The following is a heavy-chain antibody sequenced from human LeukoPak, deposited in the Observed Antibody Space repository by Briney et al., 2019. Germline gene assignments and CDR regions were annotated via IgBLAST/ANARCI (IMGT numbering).Heavy chain of an antibody. D-gene: IGHD5-12*01. CDR3: ARAAVDGVATSYY. Sequence: ASVKVSCKASGYIFTGYYLYWVRQAPGQGLEWMGWINPNRGGTNYAHKFQGRVTMTRDTSISTAHMELSRLTSDDTAVYYCARAAVDGVATSYYWGQGTLVTVSS. CDR2: INPNRGGT. V-gene: IGHV1-2*02. J-gene: IGHJ4*02. CDR1: GYIFTGYY.